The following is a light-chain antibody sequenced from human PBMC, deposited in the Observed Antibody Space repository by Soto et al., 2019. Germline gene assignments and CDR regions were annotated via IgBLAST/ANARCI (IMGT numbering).Light chain of an antibody. V-gene: IGKV3-20*01. J-gene: IGKJ1*01. CDR1: LSLPSRS. CDR3: QQYDYSPRT. CDR2: AAS. Sequence: IVLTQSPGTLSLSPGERATLSCRASLSLPSRSLAWYQQRPGQAPRVLISAASTRAADIPDRFSGSGSGTDFTLTINRLEPEDFAVYYCQQYDYSPRTFGQGTKVDIK.